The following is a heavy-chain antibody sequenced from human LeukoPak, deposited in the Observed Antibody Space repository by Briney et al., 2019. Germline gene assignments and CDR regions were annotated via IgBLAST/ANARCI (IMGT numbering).Heavy chain of an antibody. V-gene: IGHV1-18*01. CDR2: ISAYNGNT. J-gene: IGHJ4*02. D-gene: IGHD4-17*01. Sequence: ASVKVSCKASGYTFTSYGISWVRQAPGQGLEWMGWISAYNGNTNYAQKLQGRVTMATGTSASTAYMELRSLRSDDTAVYYCARQYRLDYGGYWGQGTLVTVSS. CDR3: ARQYRLDYGGY. CDR1: GYTFTSYG.